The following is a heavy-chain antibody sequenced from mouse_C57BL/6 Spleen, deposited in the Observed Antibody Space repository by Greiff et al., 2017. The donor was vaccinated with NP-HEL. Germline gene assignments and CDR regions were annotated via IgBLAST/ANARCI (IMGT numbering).Heavy chain of an antibody. CDR2: IYPGGGYT. CDR1: GYTFTNYW. D-gene: IGHD2-3*01. V-gene: IGHV1-63*01. J-gene: IGHJ2*01. CDR3: ARRGDGYYFDY. Sequence: VQLQQSGAELVRPGTSVKMSCKASGYTFTNYWIGWAKQRPGHGLEWIGDIYPGGGYTNYNEKFKGKATLTAVKSSSTAYMQFSSLTSEDSAIYYCARRGDGYYFDYWGQGTTLTVSS.